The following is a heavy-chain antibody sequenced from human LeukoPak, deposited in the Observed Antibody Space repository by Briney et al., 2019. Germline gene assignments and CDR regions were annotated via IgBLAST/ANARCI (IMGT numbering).Heavy chain of an antibody. J-gene: IGHJ4*02. CDR2: IYYSGST. CDR3: AREDIAVAGSFDY. Sequence: SETLSLTCTVSGGSISSYYWSWIRQPLGKGLEWIGYIYYSGSTNYNPSLKSRVTISVDTSKNQFSLKLSSVTAADTAVYYCAREDIAVAGSFDYWGQGTLVTVSS. D-gene: IGHD6-19*01. CDR1: GGSISSYY. V-gene: IGHV4-59*01.